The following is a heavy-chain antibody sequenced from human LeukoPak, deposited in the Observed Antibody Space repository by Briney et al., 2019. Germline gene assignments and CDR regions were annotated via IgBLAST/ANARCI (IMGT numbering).Heavy chain of an antibody. D-gene: IGHD2-15*01. CDR1: GGSFSGYYWY. CDR3: ARDRVVDATSYKYDDMDV. J-gene: IGHJ6*02. Sequence: PSETLSLTCDVYGGSFSGYYWYWSWIRQPPGKGLEWIGEINHSGSTNYNPSLKSRVTISLDTSKNQFSLKLSSVTAADTAVYYWARDRVVDATSYKYDDMDVWGQGTTVTVSS. V-gene: IGHV4-34*01. CDR2: INHSGST.